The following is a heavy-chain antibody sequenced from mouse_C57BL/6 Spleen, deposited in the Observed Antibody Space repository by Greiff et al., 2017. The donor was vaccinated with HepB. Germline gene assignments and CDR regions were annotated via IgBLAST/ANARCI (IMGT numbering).Heavy chain of an antibody. CDR2: INPSTGGT. Sequence: EVKLVESGPELVKPGASVKISCKASGYSFTGYYMHWVKQSSEKSLEWIGEINPSTGGTSYNQKFKGKATLTVDKSSSTAYMQLKSLTSEDSAVYYCAREDYYDYDGYFDVWGTGTTVTVSS. CDR1: GYSFTGYY. CDR3: AREDYYDYDGYFDV. D-gene: IGHD2-4*01. J-gene: IGHJ1*03. V-gene: IGHV1-43*01.